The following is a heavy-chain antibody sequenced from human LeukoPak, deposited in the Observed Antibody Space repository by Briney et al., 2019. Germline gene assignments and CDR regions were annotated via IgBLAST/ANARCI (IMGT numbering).Heavy chain of an antibody. CDR1: GYTLTELA. CDR2: FDPDNGGT. D-gene: IGHD3-22*01. CDR3: TTVANGYYYY. J-gene: IGHJ4*02. Sequence: ASVKVSCKVPGYTLTELAIHWVRQAPGKGLEWMGGFDPDNGGTVYAQNFQGRVTMTEDTSTDTAYMELSSLRSEDTAVYYCTTVANGYYYYWGQGTLVTVSS. V-gene: IGHV1-24*01.